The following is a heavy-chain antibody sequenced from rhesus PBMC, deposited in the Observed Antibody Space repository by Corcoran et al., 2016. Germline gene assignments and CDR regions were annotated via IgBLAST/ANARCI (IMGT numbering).Heavy chain of an antibody. V-gene: IGHV4-57*02. Sequence: QLQLQESGPGLVKPSETLSLTCAASGGSISRRNWWSWFRQPAGKGREWMGRISGSGGSTSDNPSLKSRVTISKDTSKNQFSLKLSSVTAADTAVYYCARGSWSFDYWGQGVLVTVSS. CDR3: ARGSWSFDY. J-gene: IGHJ4*01. CDR2: ISGSGGST. D-gene: IGHD6-13*01. CDR1: GGSISRRNW.